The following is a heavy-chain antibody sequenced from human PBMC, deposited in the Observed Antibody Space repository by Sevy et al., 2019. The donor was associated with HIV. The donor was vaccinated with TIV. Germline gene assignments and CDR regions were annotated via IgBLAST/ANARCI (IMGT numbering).Heavy chain of an antibody. V-gene: IGHV4-38-2*01. CDR3: ARARKPLLWFGELSMGYFDY. Sequence: SETLSLTCAVSGYSISSGYYWGWIQQPPGKGLEWIGSIYHSGSTYYNPSLKSRVTISVDTSKNQFSLKLSSVTAADTAVYYCARARKPLLWFGELSMGYFDYWGQGTLVTVSS. J-gene: IGHJ4*02. CDR2: IYHSGST. D-gene: IGHD3-10*01. CDR1: GYSISSGYY.